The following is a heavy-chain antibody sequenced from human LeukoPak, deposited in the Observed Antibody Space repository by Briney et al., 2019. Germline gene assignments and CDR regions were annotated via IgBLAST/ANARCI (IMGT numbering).Heavy chain of an antibody. D-gene: IGHD1-14*01. CDR3: AREGIPGSDAFDI. CDR1: AFTFSSYS. V-gene: IGHV3-21*01. CDR2: ISSSSTYI. Sequence: GGSLRLSCAASAFTFSSYSMNWVRQAPGKGLEWVSSISSSSTYIYYADSVKGRFTISRDNAKNSLYLQMNSLRAEDTAVYYCAREGIPGSDAFDIWGQGTMVAVSS. J-gene: IGHJ3*02.